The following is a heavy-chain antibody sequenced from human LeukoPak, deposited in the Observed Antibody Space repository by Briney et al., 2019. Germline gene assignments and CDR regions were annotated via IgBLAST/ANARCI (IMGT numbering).Heavy chain of an antibody. Sequence: ASVKVSCKVSGYTLTELSMHWVRQAPGKGLEWMGGFDPEDGETIYAQKFQGRVTMTGDTSTDTAYMELSSLRSEDTAVYYCATWGDGDYPHSYGYYYYMDVWGKGTTVTVSS. CDR1: GYTLTELS. D-gene: IGHD4-17*01. CDR3: ATWGDGDYPHSYGYYYYMDV. J-gene: IGHJ6*03. CDR2: FDPEDGET. V-gene: IGHV1-24*01.